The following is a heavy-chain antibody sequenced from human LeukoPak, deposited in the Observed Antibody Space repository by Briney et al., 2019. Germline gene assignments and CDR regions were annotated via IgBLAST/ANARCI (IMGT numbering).Heavy chain of an antibody. CDR2: IYPGDSET. D-gene: IGHD3-22*01. CDR3: ARLGGSSGYYSYFDY. CDR1: GYIFTNYR. J-gene: IGHJ4*02. V-gene: IGHV5-51*01. Sequence: GESLKISCRASGYIFTNYRIAWVRQKPGEGLEWMGIIYPGDSETTYSPSFQGQVTISADKSISTAYLQWSSLKASDTAMYYCARLGGSSGYYSYFDYWGQGTLVAVSS.